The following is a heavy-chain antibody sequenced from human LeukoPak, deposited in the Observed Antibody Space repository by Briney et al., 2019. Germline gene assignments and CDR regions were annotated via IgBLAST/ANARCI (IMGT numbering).Heavy chain of an antibody. D-gene: IGHD3-22*01. CDR1: VGTFSSYA. J-gene: IGHJ4*02. V-gene: IGHV1-69*05. Sequence: SVRVSCDASVGTFSSYAISCVRHAPGHGRVWGGEQIPILGPAHYAEKFQGRVTITTDESTSTAYMELSSLRSEDTAVYYCARDHHTYYYDSSGSIYWGQGTLVTVSS. CDR3: ARDHHTYYYDSSGSIY. CDR2: QIPILGPA.